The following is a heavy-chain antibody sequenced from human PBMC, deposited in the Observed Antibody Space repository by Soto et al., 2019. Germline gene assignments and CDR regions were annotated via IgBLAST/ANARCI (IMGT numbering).Heavy chain of an antibody. CDR2: INHSGLT. CDR1: GGSITSHY. D-gene: IGHD3-10*01. Sequence: PEETLSLTCSVSGGSITSHYCSWFRQPPGKGLEWIGYINHSGLTSYNPSLKSRVTMSVDTSKNQFSLKVNSVTAADTALYHCARQGFGQLHGLVDVWGPGTTVTVSS. CDR3: ARQGFGQLHGLVDV. J-gene: IGHJ6*02. V-gene: IGHV4-59*08.